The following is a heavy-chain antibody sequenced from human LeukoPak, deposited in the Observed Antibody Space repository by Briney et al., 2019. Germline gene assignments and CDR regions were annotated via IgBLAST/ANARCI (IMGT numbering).Heavy chain of an antibody. V-gene: IGHV1-2*02. Sequence: GASVKVSCKASGYTFTGYYMHWVRQAPGQGLEWMGWINPNSGGTNYAQKFQGRVTMTRDTSISTAYMELSRLRSDDTAAYYCARGTVFGDYYYYMDVWGKGTTVTVSS. CDR2: INPNSGGT. D-gene: IGHD3-3*01. J-gene: IGHJ6*03. CDR3: ARGTVFGDYYYYMDV. CDR1: GYTFTGYY.